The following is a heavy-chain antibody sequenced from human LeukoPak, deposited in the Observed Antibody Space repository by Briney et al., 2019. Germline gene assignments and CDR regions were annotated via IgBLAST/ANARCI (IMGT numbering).Heavy chain of an antibody. D-gene: IGHD6-19*01. Sequence: GASVRVSCKASGYTFTSYDINWVRQATGQGLEWMGWMNPNSGNTGYAQKFQGRVTMTRNSSISTAYMELSSLRSEDTAVYYCARGYNSGWYYFDYWGQGTLVTVSS. J-gene: IGHJ4*02. CDR3: ARGYNSGWYYFDY. V-gene: IGHV1-8*01. CDR2: MNPNSGNT. CDR1: GYTFTSYD.